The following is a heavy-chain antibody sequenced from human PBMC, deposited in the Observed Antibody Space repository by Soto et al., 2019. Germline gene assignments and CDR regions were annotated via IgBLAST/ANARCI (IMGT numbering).Heavy chain of an antibody. CDR2: MNPNSGNT. Sequence: GASVKVSCKASGYTFTSYDINWVRQATGQGLEWMGWMNPNSGNTVYAQKFQGRVTMTRNTSISTAYMELSSLRSEDTAVYFCARERTRGLDPWGQGTLVTVSS. V-gene: IGHV1-8*01. CDR3: ARERTRGLDP. J-gene: IGHJ5*02. CDR1: GYTFTSYD.